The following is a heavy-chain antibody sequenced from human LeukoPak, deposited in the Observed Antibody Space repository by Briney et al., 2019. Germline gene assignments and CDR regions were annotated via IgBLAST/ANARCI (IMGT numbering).Heavy chain of an antibody. Sequence: GESLKISCKGSGYSFTNYWIGWVRQMPGKGLEWMGIIYPGDSDTTYSPSFQGQVTISADKSISTAFLQWSSLKASDTAMYYCARQDTMTTVISDYWGQGTLVTVSS. CDR2: IYPGDSDT. CDR3: ARQDTMTTVISDY. J-gene: IGHJ4*02. V-gene: IGHV5-51*01. D-gene: IGHD4-11*01. CDR1: GYSFTNYW.